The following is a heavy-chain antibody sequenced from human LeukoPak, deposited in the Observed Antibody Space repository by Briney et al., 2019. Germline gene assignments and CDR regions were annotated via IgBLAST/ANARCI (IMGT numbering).Heavy chain of an antibody. V-gene: IGHV4-59*01. CDR1: GGSISSYY. D-gene: IGHD2-2*01. J-gene: IGHJ5*02. CDR3: ARDLGFCSSASCYPWFDP. CDR2: IYYSGST. Sequence: SETLSLTCTVSGGSISSYYWSWIRQPPGKGLEWIGYIYYSGSTNYNPSLKSRVTISVDTSKNQFSLKLSSVTAADTAAYYCARDLGFCSSASCYPWFDPWGQGTLVTVSS.